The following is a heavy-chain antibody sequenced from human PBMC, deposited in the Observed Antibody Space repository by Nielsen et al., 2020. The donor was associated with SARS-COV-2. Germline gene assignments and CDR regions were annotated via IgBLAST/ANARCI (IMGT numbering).Heavy chain of an antibody. V-gene: IGHV1-18*01. D-gene: IGHD3-3*01. CDR1: GYTFTSYG. Sequence: ASVRVSCKASGYTFTSYGISWVRQAPGQGLEWMGWISAYNGNTNYAQKLQGRVTMTTDTSTSTAYMELRSLRSDDTAVYYCARSAGVLRFLEWSNTPYYYYGMDVWGQGTTVTVSS. CDR3: ARSAGVLRFLEWSNTPYYYYGMDV. J-gene: IGHJ6*02. CDR2: ISAYNGNT.